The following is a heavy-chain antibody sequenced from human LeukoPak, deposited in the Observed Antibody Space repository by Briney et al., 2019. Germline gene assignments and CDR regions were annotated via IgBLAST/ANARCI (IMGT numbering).Heavy chain of an antibody. V-gene: IGHV6-1*01. D-gene: IGHD6-19*01. CDR1: GDSVSSNSAT. CDR2: TYYRSKWYN. CDR3: ARGVSVAATRTFDY. Sequence: SQTLSLTCAISGDSVSSNSATWNWIRQSPSRGLECLGRTYYRSKWYNDYAVSVKSRITINPDTSKNQFSLQLNSVTPEDTAVYYCARGVSVAATRTFDYWGQGTLVTVSS. J-gene: IGHJ4*02.